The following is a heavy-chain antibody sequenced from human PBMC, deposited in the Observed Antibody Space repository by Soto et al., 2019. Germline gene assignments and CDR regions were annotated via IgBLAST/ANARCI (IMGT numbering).Heavy chain of an antibody. CDR2: IYPGDSDT. Sequence: PGESLKISCKGSGYSFTSYWIGWVRQMPGKGLEWMGIIYPGDSDTRYSPSFQGQVTISADKSISTAYLQWSSLKASDTAMYYCATSYYDYIWGSPQRLGAFDIWGQGTMVTVSS. CDR1: GYSFTSYW. CDR3: ATSYYDYIWGSPQRLGAFDI. V-gene: IGHV5-51*01. D-gene: IGHD3-16*01. J-gene: IGHJ3*02.